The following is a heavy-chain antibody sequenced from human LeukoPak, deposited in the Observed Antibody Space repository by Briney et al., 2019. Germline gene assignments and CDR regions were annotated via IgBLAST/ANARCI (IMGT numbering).Heavy chain of an antibody. CDR3: ARDRSIEMATILDY. Sequence: PGGSLRLSCAASGFTFSSYGMHWVRQAPGKGLEWVAVISYDGSNKYYADSVKGRFAISRDNSKNTLYLQMNSLRAEDTAVYYCARDRSIEMATILDYWGQGTLVTVSS. CDR1: GFTFSSYG. J-gene: IGHJ4*02. V-gene: IGHV3-30*03. D-gene: IGHD5-24*01. CDR2: ISYDGSNK.